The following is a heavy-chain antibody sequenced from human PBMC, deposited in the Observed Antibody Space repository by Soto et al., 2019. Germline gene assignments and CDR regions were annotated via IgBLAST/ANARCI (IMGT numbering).Heavy chain of an antibody. CDR1: GYAFTSYY. D-gene: IGHD3-3*01. V-gene: IGHV1-46*01. CDR3: ARDLGYDFWSGYQYYYYGMDV. CDR2: INPSGGST. J-gene: IGHJ6*02. Sequence: ASVKVSCKASGYAFTSYYMHWVRLAHGQGLEWMGIINPSGGSTSYAQKFQGRVTMTRDTSTSTVYMELSSLRSEDTAVYYCARDLGYDFWSGYQYYYYGMDVWGQGTTVTVSS.